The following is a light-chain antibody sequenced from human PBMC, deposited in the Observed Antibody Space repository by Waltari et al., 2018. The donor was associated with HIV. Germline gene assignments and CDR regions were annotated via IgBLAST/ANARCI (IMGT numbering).Light chain of an antibody. J-gene: IGLJ3*02. Sequence: QSVLTQPPSVSGAPGQRVTITCTGSSSNIGAGYAVHWYQQLPGTAPKLLIYCTNTRPSGVPARFSGSRSGTSASLAITGLQAEDEADYYCQSYDSSLSGSWVFGGGTKLTVL. CDR2: CTN. V-gene: IGLV1-40*01. CDR1: SSNIGAGYA. CDR3: QSYDSSLSGSWV.